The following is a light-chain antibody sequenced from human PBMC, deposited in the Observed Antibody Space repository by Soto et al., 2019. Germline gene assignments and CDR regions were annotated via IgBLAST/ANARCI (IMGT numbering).Light chain of an antibody. V-gene: IGKV3-20*01. J-gene: IGKJ1*01. Sequence: EIVLTQSPGTLSLSPGEGATLSCRASQSVSSSNLAWYQQKPGQAPRLLIYGASSRATGIPDRFSGSGSETDFTLTISRLEPEDFAVYYCQRYGRSLWTFGQGTKVEIK. CDR2: GAS. CDR3: QRYGRSLWT. CDR1: QSVSSSN.